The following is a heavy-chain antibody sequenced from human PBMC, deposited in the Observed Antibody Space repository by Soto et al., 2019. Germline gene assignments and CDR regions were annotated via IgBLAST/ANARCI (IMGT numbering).Heavy chain of an antibody. V-gene: IGHV3-30-3*01. D-gene: IGHD3-10*01. Sequence: LRLSCAASGFTFSSYAMHWVRQAPGKGLEWVAVISYDGSNKYYADSVKGRFTISRDNSKNTLYLQMNSLRAEDTAVYYCARGGGVYGSGSYFDYWGQGTLVTVSS. J-gene: IGHJ4*02. CDR3: ARGGGVYGSGSYFDY. CDR1: GFTFSSYA. CDR2: ISYDGSNK.